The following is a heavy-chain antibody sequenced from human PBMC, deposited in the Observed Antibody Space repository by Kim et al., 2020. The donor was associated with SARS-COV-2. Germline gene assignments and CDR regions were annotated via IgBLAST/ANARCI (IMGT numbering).Heavy chain of an antibody. CDR2: IYYSGST. CDR3: ARHLRNWYFDL. CDR1: GGSISSSDYY. J-gene: IGHJ2*01. Sequence: SETLSLTCSVSGGSISSSDYYWGWIRQPPGKGLEWFATIYYSGSTNYNPSLKGRVTISVDTSKKQFSLRLSTVTAADAAVYYCARHLRNWYFDLWGRGTLVTVSS. V-gene: IGHV4-39*01.